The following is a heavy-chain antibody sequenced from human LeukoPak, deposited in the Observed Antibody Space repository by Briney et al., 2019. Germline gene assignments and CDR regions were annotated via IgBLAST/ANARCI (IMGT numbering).Heavy chain of an antibody. D-gene: IGHD5-18*01. CDR3: ARLILGYSYDIDSYYYYMDV. J-gene: IGHJ6*03. CDR2: IYTSGST. Sequence: PSETLSLTCTVSGGSISSYYWSWIRQPAGKGLEWIGRIYTSGSTNYNPSLKSRVTMSVDTSKNQFSLKLSSVTAADTAVYYCARLILGYSYDIDSYYYYMDVWGKGTTVTVSS. CDR1: GGSISSYY. V-gene: IGHV4-4*07.